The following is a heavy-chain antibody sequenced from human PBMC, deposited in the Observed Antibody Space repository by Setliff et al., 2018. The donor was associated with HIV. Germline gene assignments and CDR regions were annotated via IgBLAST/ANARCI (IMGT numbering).Heavy chain of an antibody. J-gene: IGHJ4*02. D-gene: IGHD3-10*01. CDR2: INPSSGST. V-gene: IGHV1-46*01. Sequence: ASVKVSCKASGYTFTSYYMHWVRQAPGQGLEWMGIINPSSGSTTYAQTFQGRVTMTRDTSTSTVYMELSSLRSEDTAVYYCAKVMSITMVRGALGNWGQGTLVTVSS. CDR1: GYTFTSYY. CDR3: AKVMSITMVRGALGN.